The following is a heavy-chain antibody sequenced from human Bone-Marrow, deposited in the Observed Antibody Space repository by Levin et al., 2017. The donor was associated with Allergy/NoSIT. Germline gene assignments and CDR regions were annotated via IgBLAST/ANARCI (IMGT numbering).Heavy chain of an antibody. CDR2: MSGSGSYI. CDR3: ATFLGNTYSKYWYFDF. Sequence: RPGGSLRLSCAASGFTFSTYHMNWVRQAPGKGLEWVSFMSGSGSYIYYADSVKGRFTISRDNGQNSVFLQMSNLKEEDTALYYCATFLGNTYSKYWYFDFWGRGTLVSVSS. D-gene: IGHD2-21*01. J-gene: IGHJ2*01. CDR1: GFTFSTYH. V-gene: IGHV3-21*01.